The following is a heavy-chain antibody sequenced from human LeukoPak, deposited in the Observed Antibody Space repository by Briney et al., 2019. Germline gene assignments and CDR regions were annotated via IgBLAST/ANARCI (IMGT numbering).Heavy chain of an antibody. CDR3: ARPQPRYITKSNYYFDY. CDR1: GFMFSNYV. V-gene: IGHV3-23*01. J-gene: IGHJ4*01. Sequence: PGGSLRLSCGASGFMFSNYVMNWVRQAPGKGLEWVSTISIGGGTTFYADSVKGRFTISRDNSKNTLHLQMNSLRAEDTAVYYCARPQPRYITKSNYYFDYWGQGALVIVSS. D-gene: IGHD4/OR15-4a*01. CDR2: ISIGGGTT.